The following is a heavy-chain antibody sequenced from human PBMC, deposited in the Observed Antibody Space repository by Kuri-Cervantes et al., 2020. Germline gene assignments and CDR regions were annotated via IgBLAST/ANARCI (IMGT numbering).Heavy chain of an antibody. J-gene: IGHJ4*02. CDR3: ARERGSFYPSLDY. Sequence: GGSLRLSCAASGFTFSSYGMHWVRQAPGKGLEWVAVISYDGSNKYYADSVKGRFTISRDNSKNTLYLQMNSLRAEDTAVYYCARERGSFYPSLDYWGQGTWSPSPQ. CDR1: GFTFSSYG. D-gene: IGHD5/OR15-5a*01. V-gene: IGHV3-30*03. CDR2: ISYDGSNK.